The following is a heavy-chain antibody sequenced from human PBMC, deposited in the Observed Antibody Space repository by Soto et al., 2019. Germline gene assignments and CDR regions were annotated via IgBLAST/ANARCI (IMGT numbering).Heavy chain of an antibody. V-gene: IGHV3-7*01. J-gene: IGHJ4*02. D-gene: IGHD6-19*01. Sequence: LSLSCAASGFTFRNHWMSWVRQAPGKGLEWVANIRQDGNENYYVDSVNGRFTTSRDNTKNLFYLQMNSLRAEDTAVYYCASDHIDGWKFDYWGRGSLVTVFS. CDR1: GFTFRNHW. CDR2: IRQDGNEN. CDR3: ASDHIDGWKFDY.